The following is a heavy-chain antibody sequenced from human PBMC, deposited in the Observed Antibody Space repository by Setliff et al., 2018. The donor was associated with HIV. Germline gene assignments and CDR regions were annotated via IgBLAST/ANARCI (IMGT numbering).Heavy chain of an antibody. CDR1: GFTLSTYT. CDR3: ARPADYYDSNGYYFDY. D-gene: IGHD3-22*01. J-gene: IGHJ4*02. Sequence: GGSLRLSCAASGFTLSTYTMNWVRQAPGKGLEWVANMNQDGSERNYVDSVKGRFTISRDNSKNTVYLQMNNLRAEDTAVYYCARPADYYDSNGYYFDYWGQGTLVTVSS. CDR2: MNQDGSER. V-gene: IGHV3-7*01.